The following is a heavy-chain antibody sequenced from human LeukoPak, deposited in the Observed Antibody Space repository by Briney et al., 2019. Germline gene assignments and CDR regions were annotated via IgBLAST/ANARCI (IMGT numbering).Heavy chain of an antibody. CDR1: GFTFSSYW. CDR2: IKQDGSEK. D-gene: IGHD3-3*01. CDR3: ARCDTYDDFWSGYAQNWFDP. V-gene: IGHV3-7*01. Sequence: PGGSLRLSCAASGFTFSSYWMSWVRQAPGKGLEWVANIKQDGSEKYYVDSVKGRFTISRDNAKHSLYLQMNSLRAEDTAVYYCARCDTYDDFWSGYAQNWFDPWGQGTLVTVSS. J-gene: IGHJ5*02.